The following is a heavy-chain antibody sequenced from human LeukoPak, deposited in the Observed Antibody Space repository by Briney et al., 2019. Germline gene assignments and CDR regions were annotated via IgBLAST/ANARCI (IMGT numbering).Heavy chain of an antibody. J-gene: IGHJ4*02. Sequence: ASVKVSCKASGYTFTSYYMHGVRQAPGQGLEWMGIISPSGASTTYAQNFQGRVTMTRDMSTSTVYMELSSLRSEDTAVYYCARFAVHRRLTVAGQFGLDYWGQGTLVTVSS. V-gene: IGHV1-46*01. CDR3: ARFAVHRRLTVAGQFGLDY. CDR1: GYTFTSYY. CDR2: ISPSGAST. D-gene: IGHD6-19*01.